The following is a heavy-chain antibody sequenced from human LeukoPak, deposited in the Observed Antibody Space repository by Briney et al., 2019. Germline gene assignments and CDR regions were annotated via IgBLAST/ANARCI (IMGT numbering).Heavy chain of an antibody. CDR1: GFTFSSYG. CDR3: ARGLGQADYFDY. V-gene: IGHV3-33*01. Sequence: PGGSLRLSCTASGFTFSSYGMHWIRQAPGKGLEWVAVIWYDGSNKYYADSVKGRFTISRDNSKNTLYLQMNSLSAEDTAVYYCARGLGQADYFDYWGQGTLVTVSS. J-gene: IGHJ4*02. CDR2: IWYDGSNK.